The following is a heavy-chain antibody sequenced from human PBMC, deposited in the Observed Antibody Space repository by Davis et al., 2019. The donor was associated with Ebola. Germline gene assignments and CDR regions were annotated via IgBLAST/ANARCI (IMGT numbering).Heavy chain of an antibody. CDR1: GFTFSTYA. Sequence: PGGSLRLSCAASGFTFSTYAMTWVRQTPGKGLEWVSSILSGGNTFYADSVKGRFTISRDNAKSTLYLQMNSLTAEDTAVYYCVRTTYGAPEYWGQGTLVTVSS. J-gene: IGHJ4*02. V-gene: IGHV3-23*01. CDR3: VRTTYGAPEY. CDR2: ILSGGNT. D-gene: IGHD1-7*01.